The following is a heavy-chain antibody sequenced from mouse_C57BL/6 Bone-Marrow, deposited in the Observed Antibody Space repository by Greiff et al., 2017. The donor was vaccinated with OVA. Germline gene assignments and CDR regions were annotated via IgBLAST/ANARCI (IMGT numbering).Heavy chain of an antibody. CDR2: ISSGGSYT. CDR1: GFTFSSYG. CDR3: ARYGTWFAY. J-gene: IGHJ3*01. D-gene: IGHD1-1*01. Sequence: VQLKESGGDLVKPGGSLKLSCAASGFTFSSYGMSWVRQTPDKRLEWVATISSGGSYTYYPDSVKGRFTISRDNAKNTLYLQMSSLKSEDTAMYYCARYGTWFAYWGQGTLVTVSA. V-gene: IGHV5-6*01.